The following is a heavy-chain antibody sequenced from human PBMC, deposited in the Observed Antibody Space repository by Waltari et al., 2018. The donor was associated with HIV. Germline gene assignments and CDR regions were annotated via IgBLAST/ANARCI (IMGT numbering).Heavy chain of an antibody. D-gene: IGHD2-15*01. CDR3: ARTRGDYSRGYFDS. Sequence: EVELVESGGGLVQPGRPLRLSCTSSGFTFGDYGMSWVRQAPGKGLEWLSFIRIESYGGTAEYAASVKGRFTISRDDSKSVTYLHMNSLKTEDTAVYYCARTRGDYSRGYFDSWGQGTLVTVSS. J-gene: IGHJ4*02. CDR2: IRIESYGGTA. CDR1: GFTFGDYG. V-gene: IGHV3-49*04.